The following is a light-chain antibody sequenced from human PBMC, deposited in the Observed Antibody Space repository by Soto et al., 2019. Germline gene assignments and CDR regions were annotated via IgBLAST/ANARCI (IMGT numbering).Light chain of an antibody. CDR1: QSLIHSDGDTY. J-gene: IGKJ1*01. Sequence: DVVMTQSPLSLPVTLGQPASISCRSSQSLIHSDGDTYLNWFLQRPGQSPRRLIYRVSDRDSGVPDRFSGSGSGTDFTLKISRVEAEDVGIYYCMHGTQVPGTFGEGTEVEIK. CDR2: RVS. V-gene: IGKV2-30*02. CDR3: MHGTQVPGT.